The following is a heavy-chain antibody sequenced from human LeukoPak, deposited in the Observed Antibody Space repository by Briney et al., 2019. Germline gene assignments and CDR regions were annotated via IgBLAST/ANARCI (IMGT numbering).Heavy chain of an antibody. Sequence: GGSLRLSCAASGFTFSSYSMNWVRQAPGKGLEWVSSISSSSSYIYYADSVKGRFTISRDNAKNSLYLQMNSLRAEDTAVYYCARERGGSYYYYYYMDVWGKGTTVTISS. J-gene: IGHJ6*03. CDR1: GFTFSSYS. CDR2: ISSSSSYI. CDR3: ARERGGSYYYYYYMDV. D-gene: IGHD1-26*01. V-gene: IGHV3-21*01.